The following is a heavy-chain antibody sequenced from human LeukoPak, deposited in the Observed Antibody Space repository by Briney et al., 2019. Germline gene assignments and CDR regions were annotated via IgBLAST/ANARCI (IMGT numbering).Heavy chain of an antibody. V-gene: IGHV3-74*01. CDR1: GFTFSSYW. Sequence: GGSLRLSCAASGFTFSSYWMHWVRQAPGKGLVWVSRINSDGTSTRYADSVKGRFTISRDNSKNTLYLQMNSLGAEDTAVYYCARARPYYYDSSGYYILGAFDIWGRGTMVTVSS. CDR3: ARARPYYYDSSGYYILGAFDI. CDR2: INSDGTST. D-gene: IGHD3-22*01. J-gene: IGHJ3*02.